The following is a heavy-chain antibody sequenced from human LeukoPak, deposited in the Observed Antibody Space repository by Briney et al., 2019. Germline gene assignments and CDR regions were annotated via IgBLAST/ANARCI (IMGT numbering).Heavy chain of an antibody. J-gene: IGHJ5*02. CDR1: GGSTSSYY. CDR3: ARVSRLGSTSCLTP. V-gene: IGHV4-59*01. CDR2: IYYSGST. D-gene: IGHD2-2*01. Sequence: SETLSLTCTVSGGSTSSYYWSWIRQPPGKGLEWIGYIYYSGSTNYNPSLKSRVTISVDTSKNQFSLKLSSVTAADTAVYYCARVSRLGSTSCLTPWGQGTLVTVSS.